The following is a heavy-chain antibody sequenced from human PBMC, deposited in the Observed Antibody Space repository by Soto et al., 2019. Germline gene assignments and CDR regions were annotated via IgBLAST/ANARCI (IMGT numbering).Heavy chain of an antibody. CDR1: GGSIGSGGYY. V-gene: IGHV4-31*03. J-gene: IGHJ6*02. CDR3: ARGSSIAGLYYGMDV. CDR2: NYYSGIT. Sequence: QVQLQESGPGLEKPSQTLSLTCTVSGGSIGSGGYYWTWIRQHPGKGLEWIGYNYYSGITYYNPSLKSRVTISLDTSKNQFSLKLSSVTAADTAVYYCARGSSIAGLYYGMDVWGQGTTVTVSS. D-gene: IGHD6-6*01.